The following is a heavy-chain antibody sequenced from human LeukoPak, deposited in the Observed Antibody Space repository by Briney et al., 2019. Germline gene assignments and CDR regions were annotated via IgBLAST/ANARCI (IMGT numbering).Heavy chain of an antibody. V-gene: IGHV3-53*05. CDR2: IYSGGKT. J-gene: IGHJ4*02. CDR3: AKDVVGQQWPENY. D-gene: IGHD6-19*01. CDR1: GFTVSSNH. Sequence: GGSLRLSCAASGFTVSSNHMNWVRQAPGKGLEWVSVIYSGGKTFYADSVKGRFTISRDNSKNTLFLQMNNLRPDDTAVYYCAKDVVGQQWPENYWGQGTLVTVSS.